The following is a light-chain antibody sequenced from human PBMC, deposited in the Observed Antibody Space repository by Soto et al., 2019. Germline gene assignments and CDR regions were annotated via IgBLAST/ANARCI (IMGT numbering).Light chain of an antibody. CDR3: QQRSNWPLT. Sequence: THSPATLSLSPVERSTLSCMASQSVSSYLAWYQQKPGLAPRLLIYDASNRATGIPARFSGSGSGTDFTLTISSLEPEDFAVYYCQQRSNWPLTFGGGTKVDIK. J-gene: IGKJ4*01. CDR2: DAS. CDR1: QSVSSY. V-gene: IGKV3-11*01.